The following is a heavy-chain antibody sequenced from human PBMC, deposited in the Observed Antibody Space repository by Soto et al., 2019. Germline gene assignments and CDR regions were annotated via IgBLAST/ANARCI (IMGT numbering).Heavy chain of an antibody. J-gene: IGHJ5*02. Sequence: SVKVSCKASGGTFSSYAISWVRQAPGQGLEWMGGIIPIFGTANYAQKFQGRVTITADESTSTAYMELSSLRSEDTAVYYCARGLSEEQWLSFNWFDPWGQGTLVTVSS. CDR1: GGTFSSYA. V-gene: IGHV1-69*13. CDR2: IIPIFGTA. CDR3: ARGLSEEQWLSFNWFDP. D-gene: IGHD6-19*01.